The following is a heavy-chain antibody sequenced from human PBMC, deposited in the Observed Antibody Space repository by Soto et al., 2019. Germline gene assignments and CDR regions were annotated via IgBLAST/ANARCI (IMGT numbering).Heavy chain of an antibody. V-gene: IGHV1-69*12. CDR2: IIPIFGTA. J-gene: IGHJ6*02. D-gene: IGHD6-6*01. Sequence: QVQLVQSGAEAKKPGSSVKVSCKASAGTFSSYAISWVRQAPGQGLEWMGGIIPIFGTANYAQKFQGRVTITADESTSTDYMELSSLRSEDTAVYYCAREPSIAVWRRGMDVWGQGPTVTVSS. CDR1: AGTFSSYA. CDR3: AREPSIAVWRRGMDV.